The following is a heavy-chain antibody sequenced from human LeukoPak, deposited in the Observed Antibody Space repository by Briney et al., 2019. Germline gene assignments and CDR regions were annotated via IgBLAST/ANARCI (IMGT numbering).Heavy chain of an antibody. CDR3: AKGGYCSSTSCPNDY. D-gene: IGHD2-2*01. Sequence: GGSLRLSCAASGFTFSSYAMSWVRQAPGKGLEWVSTISGSGGSTYYADSVKGRFTISRDNSKNTLYPQMNSLRAEDTAVYYCAKGGYCSSTSCPNDYWGQGTLVTVSS. CDR1: GFTFSSYA. J-gene: IGHJ4*02. V-gene: IGHV3-23*01. CDR2: ISGSGGST.